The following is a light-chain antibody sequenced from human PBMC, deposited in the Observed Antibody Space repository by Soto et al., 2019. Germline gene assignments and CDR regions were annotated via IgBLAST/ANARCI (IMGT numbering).Light chain of an antibody. CDR2: WAS. CDR1: QSVLSSSNNKNY. CDR3: QQYYSAPHT. Sequence: DIVMTQSPDSLAVSLGERATINCKSSQSVLSSSNNKNYLAWYQQKPGQPPKLLIYWASTRESGVPDRFSGGGSGTDFTLSISSLQAEDVAVYYCQQYYSAPHTFGQGTKLQIK. J-gene: IGKJ2*01. V-gene: IGKV4-1*01.